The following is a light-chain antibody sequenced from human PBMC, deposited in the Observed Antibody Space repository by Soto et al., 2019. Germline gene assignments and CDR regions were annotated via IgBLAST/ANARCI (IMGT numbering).Light chain of an antibody. CDR3: QYYNNWLAT. J-gene: IGKJ4*01. CDR2: AAS. CDR1: QTISNT. V-gene: IGKV3-15*01. Sequence: EIVLTQSPATLSVSPGDKVSLSCRATQTISNTLAWYQQKPGQAPRLLIYAASTRATGVSARFSGSGSGTEFTLTISSLQSEDFTIYYCQYYNNWLATFGGGTKVDIK.